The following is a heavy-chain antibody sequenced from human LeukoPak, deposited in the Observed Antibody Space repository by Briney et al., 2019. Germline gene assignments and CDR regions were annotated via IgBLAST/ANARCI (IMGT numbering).Heavy chain of an antibody. Sequence: PSETLSLTCTVSCGSISSSSYYWGWIRQPPGKGLEWIGSIYYSGSTYYTPTLKRRVTISVDTSKNQFSLKLSSVTAPDTAVYYCAGKPGIASAGNFDYWGQGTLVTVSS. CDR3: AGKPGIASAGNFDY. CDR2: IYYSGST. D-gene: IGHD6-13*01. V-gene: IGHV4-39*01. CDR1: CGSISSSSYY. J-gene: IGHJ4*02.